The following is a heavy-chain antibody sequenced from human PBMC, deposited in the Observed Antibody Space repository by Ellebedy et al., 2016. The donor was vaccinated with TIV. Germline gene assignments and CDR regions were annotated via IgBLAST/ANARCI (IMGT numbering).Heavy chain of an antibody. J-gene: IGHJ4*02. CDR3: TTDREQQLARGANTVLWMKY. V-gene: IGHV3-23*01. D-gene: IGHD6-13*01. Sequence: AISGSGGSTYYADSVKGRFTISRDNSKNTLYLQMNSLRAEDTAVYYCTTDREQQLARGANTVLWMKYWGQGTLVTVSS. CDR2: ISGSGGST.